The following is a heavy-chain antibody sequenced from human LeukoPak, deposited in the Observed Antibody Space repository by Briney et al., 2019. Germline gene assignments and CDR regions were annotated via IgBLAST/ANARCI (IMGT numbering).Heavy chain of an antibody. CDR1: GGSISGYY. V-gene: IGHV4-59*01. Sequence: SETLSLTCTVSGGSISGYYWSWIRQPPGKGLEWIGYIYYSGSTNYNPSLKSRVTISVDTSKNQFSLKLNSVTAADTAVYYCARDGGVYDLGDAFDIWGQGTMVTVSS. D-gene: IGHD3-3*01. CDR3: ARDGGVYDLGDAFDI. CDR2: IYYSGST. J-gene: IGHJ3*02.